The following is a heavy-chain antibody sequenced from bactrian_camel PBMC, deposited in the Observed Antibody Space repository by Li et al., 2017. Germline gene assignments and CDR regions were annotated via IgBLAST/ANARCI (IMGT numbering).Heavy chain of an antibody. CDR2: IASNGRT. CDR3: AADEVRCLATRMSAEYRY. V-gene: IGHV3S53*01. Sequence: VQLVESGGGSVQAGGSLNLSCSASGDTYSGNCMGWFRQAPGKDREGIATIASNGRTEFADSVKGRFDISKDKTKNTLYLQMNSLKPEDTAMYYCAADEVRCLATRMSAEYRYWGQGTQVTVS. D-gene: IGHD1*01. CDR1: GDTYSGNC. J-gene: IGHJ4*01.